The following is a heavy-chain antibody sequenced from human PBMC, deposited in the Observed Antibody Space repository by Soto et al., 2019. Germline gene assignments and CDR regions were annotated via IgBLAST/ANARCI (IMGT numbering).Heavy chain of an antibody. V-gene: IGHV3-53*01. CDR3: ARGLKDTAMVTNWFDP. J-gene: IGHJ5*02. Sequence: PGGSLRLSCAASGFTVSSNYMSWVRQAPGKGLEWVSVIYSGGSTYYADSVKGRFTISRDNSKNTLYLQMNSLRAEDTAVYYCARGLKDTAMVTNWFDPWGQGTLVTVSS. CDR2: IYSGGST. D-gene: IGHD5-18*01. CDR1: GFTVSSNY.